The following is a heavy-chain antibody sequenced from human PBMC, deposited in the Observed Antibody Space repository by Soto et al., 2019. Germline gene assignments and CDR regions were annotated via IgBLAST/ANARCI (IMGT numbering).Heavy chain of an antibody. CDR1: GGSVSSSSYS. J-gene: IGHJ4*02. D-gene: IGHD3-22*01. Sequence: PSETLSLTCTVSGGSVSSSSYSWSWIRQPPGKGLEWIGEINHSGSTNYNPSLKSRVTISVDTSKNQFSLKLSSVTAADTAVYYCARATITMKLSWGQGTLVTVSS. CDR2: INHSGST. CDR3: ARATITMKLS. V-gene: IGHV4-39*07.